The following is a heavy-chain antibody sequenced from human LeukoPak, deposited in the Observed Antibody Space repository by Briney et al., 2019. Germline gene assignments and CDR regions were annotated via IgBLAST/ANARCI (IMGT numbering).Heavy chain of an antibody. CDR2: ISGSGGST. CDR1: GFTFSSYA. J-gene: IGHJ6*03. D-gene: IGHD5-18*01. CDR3: ARDPRKDTAMAHYYYYYMDV. V-gene: IGHV3-23*01. Sequence: GGSLRLSCAASGFTFSSYAMSWVRQAPGKGLEWVSAISGSGGSTYYADSVKGRFTISRDNSKNTLYLQMNSLRAEDTAVYYCARDPRKDTAMAHYYYYYMDVWGKGTTVTVSS.